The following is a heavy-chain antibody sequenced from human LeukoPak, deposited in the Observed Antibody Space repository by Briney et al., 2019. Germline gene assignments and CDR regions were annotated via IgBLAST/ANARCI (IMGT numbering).Heavy chain of an antibody. D-gene: IGHD6-19*01. Sequence: ASVKVSCKGSGGTFIRYAISGVGQAGGQGGEGMGGIISIFGRANYAQKFQGRVTINAEESTRRDYIEVRRQRERDTEVYYCARGSIAVAGTDGGGYYYYYMDVWGKGTTVTVSS. CDR3: ARGSIAVAGTDGGGYYYYYMDV. CDR2: IISIFGRA. V-gene: IGHV1-69*13. J-gene: IGHJ6*03. CDR1: GGTFIRYA.